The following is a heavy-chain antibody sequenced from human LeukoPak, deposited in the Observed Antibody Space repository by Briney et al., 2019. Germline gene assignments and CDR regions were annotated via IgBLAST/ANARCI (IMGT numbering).Heavy chain of an antibody. CDR2: ISSRSSYI. J-gene: IGHJ4*02. CDR1: GFTFSSYS. D-gene: IGHD3-16*01. V-gene: IGHV3-21*01. CDR3: ARESTNWAYFDN. Sequence: GGSLRLSCVASGFTFSSYSMKWVRQAPGKGLEWVSSISSRSSYIYYADSVKGRFTISRDNAKNSLYLQMNSLRAEDTAVYYCARESTNWAYFDNWGQGTLVTVSS.